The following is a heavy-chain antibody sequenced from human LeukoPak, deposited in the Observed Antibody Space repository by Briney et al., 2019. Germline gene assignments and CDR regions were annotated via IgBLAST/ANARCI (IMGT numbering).Heavy chain of an antibody. V-gene: IGHV4-61*01. J-gene: IGHJ5*02. Sequence: SETLSLTYTVSGGSISSGSYYWSWIRQPPGKGLEWIGYIYYSGSTNYNPSLKSRVTISVDTSKNQFSLKLSSVTAADTAVYYCARHLSRGFDPWGQGTLVTVSS. CDR2: IYYSGST. CDR1: GGSISSGSYY. D-gene: IGHD6-13*01. CDR3: ARHLSRGFDP.